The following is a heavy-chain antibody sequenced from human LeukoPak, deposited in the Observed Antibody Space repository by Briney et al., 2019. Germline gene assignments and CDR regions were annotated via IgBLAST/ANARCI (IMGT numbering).Heavy chain of an antibody. Sequence: GGSLRLSCAASGFIFNSFGMSWGRETPGKGAEWVSSIHSRGDNTHYADSLEGRFTISRDTWKNTVYLQMNRLRVEDTATYYCARQILRGSYFYYLDVWGTGTPVTVSS. CDR2: IHSRGDNT. CDR1: GFIFNSFG. D-gene: IGHD3-10*01. V-gene: IGHV3-23*01. CDR3: ARQILRGSYFYYLDV. J-gene: IGHJ6*03.